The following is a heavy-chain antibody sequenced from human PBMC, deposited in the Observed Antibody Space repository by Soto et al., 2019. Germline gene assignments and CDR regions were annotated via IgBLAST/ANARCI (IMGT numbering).Heavy chain of an antibody. D-gene: IGHD5-12*01. CDR3: AREVVATIGRDAFDI. J-gene: IGHJ3*02. Sequence: SETLSLTCTVSGGSISSYYWSWIRQPPGKGLEWIGYIYYSGSTNYNPSLKSRVTISVDTSKNQFSLKLSSVTAADTAVYYCAREVVATIGRDAFDIWGQGTMVTVSS. CDR1: GGSISSYY. V-gene: IGHV4-59*01. CDR2: IYYSGST.